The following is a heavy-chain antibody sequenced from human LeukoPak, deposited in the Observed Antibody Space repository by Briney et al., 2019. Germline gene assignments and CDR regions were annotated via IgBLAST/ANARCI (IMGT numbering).Heavy chain of an antibody. J-gene: IGHJ4*02. CDR3: ARDYYDSSGPISPSDY. CDR1: GYTFTSYG. V-gene: IGHV1-18*01. D-gene: IGHD3-22*01. Sequence: ASVTVSCTASGYTFTSYGISWVRQAPGQGLEWMGWISAYNGNTNYAQKLQGRVTMTTDTSTSTAYMELRSLRSDDTAVYYCARDYYDSSGPISPSDYWGQGTLVTVSS. CDR2: ISAYNGNT.